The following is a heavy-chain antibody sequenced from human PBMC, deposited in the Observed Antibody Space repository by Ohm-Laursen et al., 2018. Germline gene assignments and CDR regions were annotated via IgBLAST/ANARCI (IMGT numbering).Heavy chain of an antibody. CDR3: ARATFRLGYFDY. CDR1: GGSISSYY. CDR2: IYTSGST. Sequence: GTLSLTWTVSGGSISSYYWSWIRQPAGKGLEWIGRIYTSGSTNYNPSLKSRVTMSVDTSKNQFSLRLSSVTAADTAVYYCARATFRLGYFDYWGQGTLVTVSS. J-gene: IGHJ4*02. V-gene: IGHV4-4*07. D-gene: IGHD3-16*01.